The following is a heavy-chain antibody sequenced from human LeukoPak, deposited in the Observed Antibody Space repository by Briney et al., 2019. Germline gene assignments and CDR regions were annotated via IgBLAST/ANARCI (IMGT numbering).Heavy chain of an antibody. CDR1: GFTFSSYA. CDR3: ATQPCSGGKCYLEN. D-gene: IGHD2-15*01. V-gene: IGHV3-30*04. CDR2: ISHDGYNK. J-gene: IGHJ4*02. Sequence: GGSLRLSCGASGFTFSSYAMHWVRQAPGKGLEWVTVISHDGYNKYYADSVKGRFTISRDNSKNTLWLQVNSLRAEGTAVYYCATQPCSGGKCYLENWGQGTLVTVSS.